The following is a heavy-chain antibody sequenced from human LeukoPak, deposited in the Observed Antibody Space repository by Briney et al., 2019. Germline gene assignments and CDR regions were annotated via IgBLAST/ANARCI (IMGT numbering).Heavy chain of an antibody. D-gene: IGHD6-19*01. Sequence: GGSLRLSCAASGFTFSTYSMNWVRQAPGKGLEWVSSISSSSSYTYYADSVKGRFTISRDNAKNSLYLQMNSLRAEDTAVYYCARASGWYVFDYWGQGTLVTVSS. J-gene: IGHJ4*02. V-gene: IGHV3-21*01. CDR1: GFTFSTYS. CDR3: ARASGWYVFDY. CDR2: ISSSSSYT.